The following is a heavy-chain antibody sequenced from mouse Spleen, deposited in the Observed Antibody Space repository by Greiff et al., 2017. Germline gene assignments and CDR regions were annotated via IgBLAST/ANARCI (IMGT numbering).Heavy chain of an antibody. D-gene: IGHD2-12*01. CDR2: ISSGGGNT. Sequence: EVKLVESGGGLVKPGGSLKLSCAASGFTFSSYTMSWVRQTPAKRLEWVATISSGGGNTYYPDSVKGRFTISRDNARNTLYLQMSSLRSEDTAMYYCAREGYSYYSYDGFAYWGQGTLVTVSA. J-gene: IGHJ3*01. CDR1: GFTFSSYT. V-gene: IGHV5-9*04. CDR3: AREGYSYYSYDGFAY.